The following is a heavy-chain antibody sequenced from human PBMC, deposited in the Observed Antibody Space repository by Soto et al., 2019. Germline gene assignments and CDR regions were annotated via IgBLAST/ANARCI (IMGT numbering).Heavy chain of an antibody. Sequence: SVKVSCKASGGTFSSLTIIWLRQAPGQGLEWMGRIIPTLSITNYAQKFQDRVTITADESTSTAYMELSSLTSEDTAVYYCAIDPPPYCHTTTCYAYFDCWGQGTLVTVSS. J-gene: IGHJ4*02. CDR3: AIDPPPYCHTTTCYAYFDC. CDR2: IIPTLSIT. D-gene: IGHD2-2*01. CDR1: GGTFSSLT. V-gene: IGHV1-69*04.